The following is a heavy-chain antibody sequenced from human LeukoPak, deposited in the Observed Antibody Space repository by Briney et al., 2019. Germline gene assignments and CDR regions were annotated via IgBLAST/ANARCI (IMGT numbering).Heavy chain of an antibody. D-gene: IGHD3-9*01. V-gene: IGHV3-9*01. CDR2: ISWNGGTI. Sequence: PGGSLRLSCAASGFTFHDYAVHWVRQAPGKGLEWVSGISWNGGTIDYADSVKGRFTISRDNAKNSLYLQMNSLRADDTAVYYCASSLVGALDPNYMDVWGKGTTVTVSS. J-gene: IGHJ6*03. CDR1: GFTFHDYA. CDR3: ASSLVGALDPNYMDV.